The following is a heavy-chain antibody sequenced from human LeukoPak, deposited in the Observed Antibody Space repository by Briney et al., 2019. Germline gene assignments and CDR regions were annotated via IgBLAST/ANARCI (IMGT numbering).Heavy chain of an antibody. CDR1: GYAFTNYG. V-gene: IGHV1-18*01. CDR3: ARSGDSSSWYALDY. D-gene: IGHD6-13*01. J-gene: IGHJ4*02. CDR2: ISAYNGNT. Sequence: ASVKVSCTASGYAFTNYGITWVRQAPGQGLEWMGWISAYNGNTNYAQKLQGSVTMTTDTSTSTAYMELRSLRSDDTAVYYCARSGDSSSWYALDYWGQGTLVTVSS.